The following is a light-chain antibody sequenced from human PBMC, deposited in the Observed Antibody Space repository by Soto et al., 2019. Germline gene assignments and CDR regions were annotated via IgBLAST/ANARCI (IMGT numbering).Light chain of an antibody. J-gene: IGKJ4*01. CDR2: DAS. V-gene: IGKV3-11*01. CDR3: QQRSNWPPIT. Sequence: EIVLTQSPATLSLSPGERATLSCRASQSVSTYLAWYQQKPGQAPRLLISDASNRATGIPARFSGSGSGTDFTLTISSLEPEDFAGYYCQQRSNWPPITFGGGTKVEIK. CDR1: QSVSTY.